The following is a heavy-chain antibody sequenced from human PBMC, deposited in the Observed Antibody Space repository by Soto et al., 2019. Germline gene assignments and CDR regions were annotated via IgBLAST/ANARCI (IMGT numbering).Heavy chain of an antibody. CDR3: VQTTGWPGFDF. CDR2: IYGGGTT. J-gene: IGHJ4*02. Sequence: EVQLVESGGGLIQPGGSLRLSWAASGFAVSSKYMTWVRQAPGKGLEWVSVIYGGGTTYYAVSVKGRFTISRDTSKNTLYLQMNSLRAEDTAVYYCVQTTGWPGFDFWGQGTLVTVSS. V-gene: IGHV3-53*01. CDR1: GFAVSSKY. D-gene: IGHD6-19*01.